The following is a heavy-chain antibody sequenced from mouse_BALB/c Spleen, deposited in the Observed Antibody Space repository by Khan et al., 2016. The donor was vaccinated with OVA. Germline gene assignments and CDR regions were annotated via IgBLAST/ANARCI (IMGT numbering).Heavy chain of an antibody. CDR1: GYTFTSYY. CDR3: TRSGYGSFAY. J-gene: IGHJ3*01. D-gene: IGHD2-2*01. CDR2: INPNNGDT. V-gene: IGHV1S81*02. Sequence: QVQLQQSGDELVKPGASVKLSCKASGYTFTSYYMYWVKQRPGQGLEWIGEINPNNGDTNFNEKFKSKATLTVDKSSSTAYMQLSSLTSEDSAVYYCTRSGYGSFAYWGQGTLVTVSA.